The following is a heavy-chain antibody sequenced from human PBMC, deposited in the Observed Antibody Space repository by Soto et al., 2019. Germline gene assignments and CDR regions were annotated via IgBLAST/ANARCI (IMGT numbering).Heavy chain of an antibody. CDR3: ARDLSIGADGIPSRWFGP. J-gene: IGHJ5*02. CDR2: IIPIFGTA. V-gene: IGHV1-69*13. Sequence: SVKGSCKASGGTFSSYAISWVRQAPGQGLEWMGGIIPIFGTANYAQKGQARVTISADESTITAYMERSSRRANHRAVYYCARDLSIGADGIPSRWFGPWGDVNSVT. CDR1: GGTFSSYA. D-gene: IGHD6-13*01.